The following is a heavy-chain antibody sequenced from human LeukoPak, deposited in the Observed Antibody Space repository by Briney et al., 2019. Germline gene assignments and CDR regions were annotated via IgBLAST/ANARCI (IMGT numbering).Heavy chain of an antibody. Sequence: TGGSLRLSCAASGFTFSSYWMNWVRQAPGKGLECVANVRQDGSEKYYVDSVKGRFTISRDNAKNSLYLQMNSLRAEDTAVYYCAELGITMIGGVWGKGTTVTISS. CDR2: VRQDGSEK. D-gene: IGHD3-10*02. CDR1: GFTFSSYW. V-gene: IGHV3-7*01. J-gene: IGHJ6*04. CDR3: AELGITMIGGV.